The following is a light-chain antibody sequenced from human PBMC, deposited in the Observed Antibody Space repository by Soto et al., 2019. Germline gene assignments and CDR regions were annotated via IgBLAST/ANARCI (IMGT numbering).Light chain of an antibody. Sequence: EIVMTQSPGTLSVSPGERATLSCRASQSVSNDLAWIQHKPGQPPRLLIYGASTRAPGIPARFTGSGFGTDFTLTISSLQPEDFAVYSCQQYNVWLRTFGQGTQVEIQ. J-gene: IGKJ1*01. V-gene: IGKV3-15*01. CDR3: QQYNVWLRT. CDR1: QSVSND. CDR2: GAS.